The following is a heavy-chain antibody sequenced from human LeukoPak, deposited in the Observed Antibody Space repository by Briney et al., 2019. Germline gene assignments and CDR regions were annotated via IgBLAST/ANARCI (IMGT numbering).Heavy chain of an antibody. CDR1: GGSISSSSYY. Sequence: PSETLSLTCTVSGGSISSSSYYWGWIRQPPGKGLEWIGSIYYSGSTYYNPSLKSRVTISVDTSKNQFSLKLSSVTAADTAVYYCVRTVTTVGRAFDIWGQGAMVTVSS. J-gene: IGHJ3*02. V-gene: IGHV4-39*07. CDR2: IYYSGST. CDR3: VRTVTTVGRAFDI. D-gene: IGHD4-17*01.